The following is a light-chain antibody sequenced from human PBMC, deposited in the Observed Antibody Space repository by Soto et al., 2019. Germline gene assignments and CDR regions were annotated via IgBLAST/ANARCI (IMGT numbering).Light chain of an antibody. CDR3: QQYNSFPGT. V-gene: IGKV1-5*01. CDR1: QLIASC. J-gene: IGKJ1*01. CDR2: DVS. Sequence: DIQMTQSPSILSASVGDSVTITCRASQLIASCLAWYQQKPGKAPKLLISDVSNLESGVPSRFSGSGYGTEFTLTISSLQPDDFATYYCQQYNSFPGTFGLGTKVEIK.